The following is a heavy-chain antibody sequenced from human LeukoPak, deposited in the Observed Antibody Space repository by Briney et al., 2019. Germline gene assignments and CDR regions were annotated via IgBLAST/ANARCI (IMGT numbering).Heavy chain of an antibody. CDR1: GFTFSSYG. D-gene: IGHD4-23*01. CDR2: ISGSGGST. Sequence: GGSLRLSCAASGFTFSSYGMSWVRQAPGQGLELVSAISGSGGSTYYADSVKGRFTISRDNSKNTLYLQMNSLRAEDTAVYYCTKFGGPNSELFYWGQGTLVTVSS. CDR3: TKFGGPNSELFY. V-gene: IGHV3-23*01. J-gene: IGHJ4*02.